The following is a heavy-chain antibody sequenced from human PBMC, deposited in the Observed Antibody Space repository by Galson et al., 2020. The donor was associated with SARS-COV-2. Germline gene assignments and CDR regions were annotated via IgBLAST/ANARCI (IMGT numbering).Heavy chain of an antibody. D-gene: IGHD2-15*01. Sequence: GESLKISCKGSGYSFTSYWIGWVRQMPGKGLGWMGIIYPVDPDTRYSPSFLGQVTISAEKSISTASLQCSSLKASDTAMYYCASGGGLYYFDSWGQGTLVTVSS. V-gene: IGHV5-51*01. J-gene: IGHJ4*02. CDR3: ASGGGLYYFDS. CDR2: IYPVDPDT. CDR1: GYSFTSYW.